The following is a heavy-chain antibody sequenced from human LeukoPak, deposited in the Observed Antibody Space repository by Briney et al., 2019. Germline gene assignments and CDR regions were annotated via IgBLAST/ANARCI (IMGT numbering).Heavy chain of an antibody. J-gene: IGHJ4*02. CDR2: IRKKADGGTP. V-gene: IGHV3-49*03. Sequence: GGSLRLSCTASGFAFGGYIITWIRQAPGKGLEWVGFIRKKADGGTPEYAASVKGRFIISRDDSKSIAYLQMNSLKTDDTAVYYCTRDPPTRYWGQGTLVSVSS. CDR3: TRDPPTRY. D-gene: IGHD1-26*01. CDR1: GFAFGGYI.